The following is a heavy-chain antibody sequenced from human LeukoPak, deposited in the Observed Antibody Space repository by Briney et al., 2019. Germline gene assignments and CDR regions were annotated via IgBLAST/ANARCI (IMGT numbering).Heavy chain of an antibody. V-gene: IGHV3-48*02. CDR1: GFTFSSYS. J-gene: IGHJ4*02. Sequence: PGGSLRLSCAASGFTFSSYSMDWVRQAPGKGLEWGSYITSSGSTIYYADSVKGRFTISRDNARNALYLQMNTLRDDDTAVYYCARDRGHWGGEYYFDYWGQGTLVTVSS. CDR2: ITSSGSTI. CDR3: ARDRGHWGGEYYFDY. D-gene: IGHD7-27*01.